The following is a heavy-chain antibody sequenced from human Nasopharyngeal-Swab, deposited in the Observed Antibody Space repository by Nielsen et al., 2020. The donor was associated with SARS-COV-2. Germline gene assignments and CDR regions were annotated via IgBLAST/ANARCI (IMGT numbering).Heavy chain of an antibody. J-gene: IGHJ4*02. CDR2: INPSGGST. V-gene: IGHV1-46*01. CDR1: GYTFTSYY. CDR3: ARQNRIRVAVAGTIDY. D-gene: IGHD6-13*01. Sequence: ASVKVSCKASGYTFTSYYMHWVRQAPGQGLEWMGIINPSGGSTSYAQKFQGRVTMTRDTSTSTVYMELSSLRSEDTAVYYCARQNRIRVAVAGTIDYWGQGTLVTVSS.